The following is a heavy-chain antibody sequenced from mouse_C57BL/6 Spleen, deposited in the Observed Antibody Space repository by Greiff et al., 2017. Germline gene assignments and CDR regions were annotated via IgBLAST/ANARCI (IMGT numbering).Heavy chain of an antibody. J-gene: IGHJ3*01. CDR3: ARVYYSNYGAFAY. CDR1: GYSFTGYY. Sequence: EVQLQQSGPELVKPGASVKISCKASGYSFTGYYMNWVKQSPEKSLEWIGEINPSTGGTTYNQKFKAKATLTVDKSSSTAYMQLKSLTSEDSAVYYCARVYYSNYGAFAYWGQGTLVTVSA. D-gene: IGHD2-5*01. V-gene: IGHV1-42*01. CDR2: INPSTGGT.